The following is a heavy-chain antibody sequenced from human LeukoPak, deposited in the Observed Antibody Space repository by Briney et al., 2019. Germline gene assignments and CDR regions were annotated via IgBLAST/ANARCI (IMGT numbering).Heavy chain of an antibody. D-gene: IGHD2-15*01. CDR1: GFTFTGYY. CDR2: INANSGAT. J-gene: IGHJ5*02. V-gene: IGHV1-2*02. CDR3: ARDGLVVAGTYNWFDP. Sequence: ASVKVSCKTSGFTFTGYYMHWVRQAPGQGLEWMGWINANSGATNYAQKFQGRVTITTDESTSTAYMELSSLRSEDTAVYYCARDGLVVAGTYNWFDPWGQGTLVTVSS.